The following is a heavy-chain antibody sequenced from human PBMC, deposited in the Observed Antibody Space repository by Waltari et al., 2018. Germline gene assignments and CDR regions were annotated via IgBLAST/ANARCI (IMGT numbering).Heavy chain of an antibody. CDR1: GFTVRSNY. J-gene: IGHJ4*02. V-gene: IGHV3-53*01. D-gene: IGHD6-19*01. CDR2: SYSGGST. Sequence: EVQLVESGGGLIQPGGSLRLSCAASGFTVRSNYMSWVRQAPGKGLEWVSVSYSGGSTYYADSVKGRFTISRDNSKNTLYLQMNSLRAEDTAVYYCASSYSSGWSNEYYFDYWGQGTLVTVSS. CDR3: ASSYSSGWSNEYYFDY.